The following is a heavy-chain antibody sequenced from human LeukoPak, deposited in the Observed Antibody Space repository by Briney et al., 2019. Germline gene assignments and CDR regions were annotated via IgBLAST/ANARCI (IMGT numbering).Heavy chain of an antibody. CDR1: GGSLSGYY. CDR3: ARDLGQWLGDIDAFDI. D-gene: IGHD6-19*01. Sequence: KPSETLSLTCTVSGGSLSGYYWTWIRRPPGKGLEWIGYIYYSGSTNYNPSLESRITILVDTSKNQFSLRLGSVTAADTAVYYCARDLGQWLGDIDAFDIWGQGTMVTVSS. J-gene: IGHJ3*02. CDR2: IYYSGST. V-gene: IGHV4-59*01.